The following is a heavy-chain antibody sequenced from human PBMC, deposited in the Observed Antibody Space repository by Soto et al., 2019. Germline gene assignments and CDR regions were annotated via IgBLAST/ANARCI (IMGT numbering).Heavy chain of an antibody. CDR1: GGSFSGYY. CDR3: ARLGITTPSANYFDD. D-gene: IGHD1-20*01. V-gene: IGHV4-34*01. J-gene: IGHJ4*02. Sequence: SETLSLTCAVYGGSFSGYYWSWIRQPPGKGLEWIGNIYYSGNTNYNSSLKSRVTISLDTSKNQFSLKLNSVTAADTAVYYCARLGITTPSANYFDDWGQGTLVTVSS. CDR2: IYYSGNT.